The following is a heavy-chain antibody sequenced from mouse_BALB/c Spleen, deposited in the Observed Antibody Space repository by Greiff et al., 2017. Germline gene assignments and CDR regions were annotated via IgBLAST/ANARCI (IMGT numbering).Heavy chain of an antibody. CDR3: ARRGNYGSSYYFDY. CDR1: GFNIKDYY. D-gene: IGHD1-1*01. Sequence: VQLQQSGAELVRPGALVKLSCKASGFNIKDYYMHWVKQRPEQGLEWIGWIDPENGNTIYDPKFQGKASITADTSSNTAYLQLSSLTSEDTAVYYCARRGNYGSSYYFDYWGQGTTLTVSS. CDR2: IDPENGNT. V-gene: IGHV14-1*02. J-gene: IGHJ2*01.